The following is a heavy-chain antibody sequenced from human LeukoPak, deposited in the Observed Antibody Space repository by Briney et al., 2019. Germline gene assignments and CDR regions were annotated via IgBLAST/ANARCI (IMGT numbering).Heavy chain of an antibody. CDR2: ISSSGSTI. J-gene: IGHJ4*02. D-gene: IGHD6-13*01. CDR1: GFTFSDYF. V-gene: IGHV3-11*01. CDR3: ARISSSWYYFDY. Sequence: GGSLRLSCAASGFTFSDYFMSWIRQAPGKGLEWVSYISSSGSTIYYADSVKGRFTISRDNAKNSLYLQMNSLRAEDTAVYYCARISSSWYYFDYWGQGTLVTVSS.